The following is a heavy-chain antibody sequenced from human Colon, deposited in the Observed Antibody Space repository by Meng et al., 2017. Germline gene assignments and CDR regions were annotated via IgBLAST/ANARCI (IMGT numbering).Heavy chain of an antibody. D-gene: IGHD5-24*01. CDR2: ISTSSSYI. CDR3: ARELQLGY. V-gene: IGHV3-21*01. CDR1: VFTFSSYS. Sequence: VQLVESGGGLVKPGGSLRLSCAASVFTFSSYSMNWVRQAPGKGLEWVSSISTSSSYIYYADSVKGRFTISRDDAKNSLYLQMNSLRAEDTAVYYCARELQLGYWGQGTLVTVSS. J-gene: IGHJ4*02.